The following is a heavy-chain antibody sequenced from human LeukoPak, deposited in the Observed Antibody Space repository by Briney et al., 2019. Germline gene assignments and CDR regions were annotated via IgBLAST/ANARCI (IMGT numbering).Heavy chain of an antibody. CDR1: GDSINNYY. D-gene: IGHD1-26*01. V-gene: IGHV4-4*07. Sequence: SETLSLTCTGSGDSINNYYWSWIRQPAGKGLEWIGRIYTTGSTNYNPSLKSRITMSVDTSKNQFSLKLSSVTAADTAVYYCARNGSYSGPYVYWGQGTVVTVSS. CDR3: ARNGSYSGPYVY. J-gene: IGHJ4*02. CDR2: IYTTGST.